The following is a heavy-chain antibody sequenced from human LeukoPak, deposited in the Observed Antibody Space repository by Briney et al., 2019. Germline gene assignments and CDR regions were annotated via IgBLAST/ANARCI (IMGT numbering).Heavy chain of an antibody. CDR2: FYYSGST. D-gene: IGHD1-7*01. J-gene: IGHJ4*02. CDR3: TRQGSLGTSGYDY. Sequence: TSETLSLTCTVSGGSISSSSYYWGWIRQPPGKGLEWIGSFYYSGSTYYNPSLKSRVTISVDTSKNQFSLKLSSVTAADTAVYYCTRQGSLGTSGYDYWGQGTLVTVSS. V-gene: IGHV4-39*01. CDR1: GGSISSSSYY.